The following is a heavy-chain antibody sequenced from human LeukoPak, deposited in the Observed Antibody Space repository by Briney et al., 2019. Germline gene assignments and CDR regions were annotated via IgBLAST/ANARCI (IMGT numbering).Heavy chain of an antibody. CDR2: ISSSSSYI. J-gene: IGHJ3*02. Sequence: TGGSLRLSCAASGFTFSSYAMSWVRQAPGKGLEWVSSISSSSSYIYYADSVKGRFTISRDNAKNSLYLQMNSLRAEDTAVYYCAREFFWSGYPNGAFDIWGQGTMVTVSS. CDR3: AREFFWSGYPNGAFDI. CDR1: GFTFSSYA. D-gene: IGHD3-3*01. V-gene: IGHV3-21*01.